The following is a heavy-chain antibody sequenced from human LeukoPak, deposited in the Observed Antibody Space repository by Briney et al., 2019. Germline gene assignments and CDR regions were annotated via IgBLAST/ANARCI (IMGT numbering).Heavy chain of an antibody. Sequence: GGSLRLSCAASGFTFSSYGMTWVRQAPGKGLEWVSAISDSGGRTFYADSVKGRFTISRDNSKNTLYLQMNSLRAEDTAVYYCAKEKWLRSFDYWGQGTLVTVSS. CDR3: AKEKWLRSFDY. D-gene: IGHD5-12*01. V-gene: IGHV3-23*01. J-gene: IGHJ4*02. CDR1: GFTFSSYG. CDR2: ISDSGGRT.